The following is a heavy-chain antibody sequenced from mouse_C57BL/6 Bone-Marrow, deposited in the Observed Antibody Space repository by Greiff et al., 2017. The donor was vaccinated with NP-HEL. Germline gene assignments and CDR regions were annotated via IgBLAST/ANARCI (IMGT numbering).Heavy chain of an antibody. J-gene: IGHJ4*01. CDR2: IDPSDSET. D-gene: IGHD1-1*01. V-gene: IGHV1-52*01. CDR3: ARAYYGSSHYAMDY. CDR1: GYTFTSYW. Sequence: QVQLKQPGAELVRPGSSVKLSCKASGYTFTSYWMHWVKQRPIQGLEWIGNIDPSDSETHYNQKFKDKATLTVDKSSSTAYMQLSSLTSEDSAVYYCARAYYGSSHYAMDYWGQGTSVTVSS.